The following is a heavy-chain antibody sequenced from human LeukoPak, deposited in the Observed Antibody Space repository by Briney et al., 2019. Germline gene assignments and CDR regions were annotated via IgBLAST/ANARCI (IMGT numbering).Heavy chain of an antibody. J-gene: IGHJ6*03. Sequence: SETLSLTCTVSGGSISSYYWSWIRQPAGKGLEWIGRIYTSGSTNYNPSLKSRVTMSVDTSKNQFSLKLSSVTAADTAVYYCGIVARRGYYMDVWGKGTTVTISS. CDR2: IYTSGST. D-gene: IGHD1-26*01. V-gene: IGHV4-4*07. CDR1: GGSISSYY. CDR3: GIVARRGYYMDV.